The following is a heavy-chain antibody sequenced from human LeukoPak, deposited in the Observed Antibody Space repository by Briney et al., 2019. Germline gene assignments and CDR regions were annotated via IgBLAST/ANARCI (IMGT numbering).Heavy chain of an antibody. CDR1: GGTFSSYA. J-gene: IGHJ4*02. Sequence: VASVKVSCKASGGTFSSYAISWVRQAPGQGLEWMGGIIPIFGTANYAQKFQGRVTITADEPTSTAYMELSSLRSEDTAVYYCARGELPYYYDSSGYYALNYWGQGTLVTVSS. CDR3: ARGELPYYYDSSGYYALNY. V-gene: IGHV1-69*13. D-gene: IGHD3-22*01. CDR2: IIPIFGTA.